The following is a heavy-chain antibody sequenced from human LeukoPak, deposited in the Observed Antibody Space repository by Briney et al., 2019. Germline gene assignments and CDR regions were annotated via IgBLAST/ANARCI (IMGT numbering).Heavy chain of an antibody. CDR1: GGSISSGGYY. CDR3: ARADYSSSWLFDY. Sequence: PSQTLSLTCTVSGGSISSGGYYWSRIRQPPGKGLEWIGYIYHSGSTYYNPSLKSRVTISVDRSKNQFSLKLSSVTAADTAVYYCARADYSSSWLFDYWGQGTLVTVSS. V-gene: IGHV4-30-2*01. J-gene: IGHJ4*02. D-gene: IGHD6-13*01. CDR2: IYHSGST.